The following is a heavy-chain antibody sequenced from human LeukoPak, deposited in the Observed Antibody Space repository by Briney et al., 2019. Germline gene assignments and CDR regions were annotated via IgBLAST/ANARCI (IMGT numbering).Heavy chain of an antibody. Sequence: PGRSLRLSCAASGFTFSSYAMHWVRQAPGKGLEWVAVISYDGSNKYYADSVKGRFTISRDNSKNTLYLQMNSLRVEDTAVYHCARDRADGSGVKSHWGQGTLVTVSS. CDR3: ARDRADGSGVKSH. CDR2: ISYDGSNK. J-gene: IGHJ4*02. CDR1: GFTFSSYA. D-gene: IGHD3-10*01. V-gene: IGHV3-30-3*01.